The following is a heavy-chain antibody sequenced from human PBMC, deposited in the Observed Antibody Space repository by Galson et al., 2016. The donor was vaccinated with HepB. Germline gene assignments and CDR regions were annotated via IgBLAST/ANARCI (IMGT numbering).Heavy chain of an antibody. D-gene: IGHD3-16*02. Sequence: SLRLSCAVSGFTFSDYDMSWVRQAPGKGLEWISYSSTSPSRSNTHYADSVKGRFTISRDNAKNSLYLQMNSLRAEDTAVYYCARENSFMVGGVIGYGMDVWGLGTTVIVSS. J-gene: IGHJ6*02. CDR1: GFTFSDYD. V-gene: IGHV3-11*04. CDR2: SSTSPSRSNT. CDR3: ARENSFMVGGVIGYGMDV.